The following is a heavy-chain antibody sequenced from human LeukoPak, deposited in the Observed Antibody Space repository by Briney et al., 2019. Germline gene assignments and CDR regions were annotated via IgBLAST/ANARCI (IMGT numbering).Heavy chain of an antibody. J-gene: IGHJ6*03. CDR2: INHSGST. CDR1: GGSFSGYY. V-gene: IGHV4-34*01. D-gene: IGHD2-15*01. Sequence: PSETLSLTCAVYGGSFSGYYWSWIRQPPGKGLEWLGEINHSGSTNYNPSLKSRVTISVDTSKNQFSLKLSSVTAADTAVYYCARLDCSGGSCYSHYYYYMDVWGKGTTVTISS. CDR3: ARLDCSGGSCYSHYYYYMDV.